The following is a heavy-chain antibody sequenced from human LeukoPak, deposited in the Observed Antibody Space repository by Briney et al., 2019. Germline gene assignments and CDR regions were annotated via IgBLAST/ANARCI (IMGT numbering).Heavy chain of an antibody. D-gene: IGHD5-18*01. CDR1: GFAFSSYA. Sequence: GGSLRLSCAASGFAFSSYAMNWVRQAPGKGLQWVSAISGSGGSTYYADSVKGRFTISRGNSKNTLYLQMNSLRAEDTAVYYCAKESLRGHSYGFDNWGQGTLVTVSS. CDR2: ISGSGGST. CDR3: AKESLRGHSYGFDN. J-gene: IGHJ4*02. V-gene: IGHV3-23*01.